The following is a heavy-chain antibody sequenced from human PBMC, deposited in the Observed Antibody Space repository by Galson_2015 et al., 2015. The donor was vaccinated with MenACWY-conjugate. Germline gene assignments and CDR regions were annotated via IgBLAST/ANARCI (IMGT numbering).Heavy chain of an antibody. Sequence: SLRLSCAASGFTFSSYAMHWVRQAPGKGLEWVAVISYDGSNKYYADSVKGRFTISRDNSKNTLYLQMNSLRAEDTAVYYCARPEQQLVLKDWYFDLWGRGTLVTVSS. V-gene: IGHV3-30*04. CDR3: ARPEQQLVLKDWYFDL. J-gene: IGHJ2*01. CDR2: ISYDGSNK. CDR1: GFTFSSYA. D-gene: IGHD6-13*01.